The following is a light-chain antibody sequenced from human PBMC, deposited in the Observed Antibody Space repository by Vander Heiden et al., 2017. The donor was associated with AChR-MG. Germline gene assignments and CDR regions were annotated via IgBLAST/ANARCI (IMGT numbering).Light chain of an antibody. CDR1: SSDIGGYNY. CDR3: ASYTTSNSLGV. Sequence: QSALTQPASVSGSPGQSLTLSCTGSSSDIGGYNYVSWYQQQPGKAPKIMIYDVSERPSGVSNRFSGSKSGNTASLTISGLQAEDEADYYCASYTTSNSLGVFGGGTKLTVL. V-gene: IGLV2-14*01. J-gene: IGLJ3*02. CDR2: DVS.